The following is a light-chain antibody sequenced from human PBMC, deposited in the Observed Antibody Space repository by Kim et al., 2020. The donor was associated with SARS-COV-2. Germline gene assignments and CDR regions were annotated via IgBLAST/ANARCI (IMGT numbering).Light chain of an antibody. V-gene: IGKV3D-20*01. J-gene: IGKJ4*01. Sequence: PGQSTTLYCGASQSVSSRYLAWYQQKPGLAPGLLMYDASSRATGIPDRFSGSGSRTGFTLIISRLEPEDFTVYYCQQYGSSPLTFGGGTKVDIK. CDR3: QQYGSSPLT. CDR2: DAS. CDR1: QSVSSRY.